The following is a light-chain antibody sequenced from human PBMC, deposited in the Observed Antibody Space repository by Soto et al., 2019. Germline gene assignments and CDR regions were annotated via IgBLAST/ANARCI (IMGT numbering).Light chain of an antibody. CDR1: QSVSSN. Sequence: EIVMTQSPATLSVSPGERATLSCRASQSVSSNLAWYQQKPGQAPRLLIYGASTRATGIPARFSGSGSGTEFTLTISRLQSEYFAVYYCQQYNNWPQTFGQGPKVEIK. CDR3: QQYNNWPQT. J-gene: IGKJ1*01. CDR2: GAS. V-gene: IGKV3-15*01.